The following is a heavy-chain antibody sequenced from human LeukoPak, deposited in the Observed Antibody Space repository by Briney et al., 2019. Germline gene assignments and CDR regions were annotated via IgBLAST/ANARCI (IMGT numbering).Heavy chain of an antibody. CDR3: ATRIAVAGPDY. D-gene: IGHD6-19*01. CDR1: GGSISSYY. CDR2: IYYSGST. J-gene: IGHJ4*02. V-gene: IGHV4-59*08. Sequence: SETLSLTCLVSGGSISSYYWSWIRPPPGKGLEWIGYIYYSGSTNYNPSLKSRVTISVDTSKNQFSLKLSSVTAADTAVYYCATRIAVAGPDYWGQGTLVTVSS.